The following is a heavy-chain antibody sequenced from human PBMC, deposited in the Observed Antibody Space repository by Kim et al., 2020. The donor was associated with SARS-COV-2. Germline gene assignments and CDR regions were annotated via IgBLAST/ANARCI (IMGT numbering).Heavy chain of an antibody. Sequence: GGSLRLSCAASGFTFSSYAMSWVRQAPGKGLEWVSAISGSGGSTYYADSVKGRFTISRDNSKNTLYLQMNSLRAEDTAVYYCAKDFDIVVVPAHSSAFSKPSYYFDYWGQGTLVTVSS. CDR3: AKDFDIVVVPAHSSAFSKPSYYFDY. D-gene: IGHD2-2*01. CDR2: ISGSGGST. V-gene: IGHV3-23*01. CDR1: GFTFSSYA. J-gene: IGHJ4*02.